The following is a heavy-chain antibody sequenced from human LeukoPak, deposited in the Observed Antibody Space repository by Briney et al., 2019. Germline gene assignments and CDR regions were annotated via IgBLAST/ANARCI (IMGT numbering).Heavy chain of an antibody. D-gene: IGHD6-13*01. V-gene: IGHV1-8*01. CDR1: GYTFTSYD. CDR2: MNPNSGNT. Sequence: ASVKVSCKASGYTFTSYDIDWVRQATGQGLEWMGWMNPNSGNTGYAQKFQGRVTMTRNTSISTAYMELSSLRSEDTAVYYCATSSSWYRIGTNWFDPWGQGTLVTVSS. CDR3: ATSSSWYRIGTNWFDP. J-gene: IGHJ5*02.